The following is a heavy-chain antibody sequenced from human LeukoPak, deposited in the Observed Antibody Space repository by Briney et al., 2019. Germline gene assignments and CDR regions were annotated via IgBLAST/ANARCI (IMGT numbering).Heavy chain of an antibody. Sequence: PGGSLRLSCAASGFTFSRFWMTWVRQAPGKGLEWVANIKEDGSVKYYVDSVKGRFTISRDNAENSLYLQMNSLRAEDSAVYYCARDRDVYHAGIDCWGQGTLVTVSP. CDR1: GFTFSRFW. V-gene: IGHV3-7*01. J-gene: IGHJ4*02. D-gene: IGHD5-24*01. CDR2: IKEDGSVK. CDR3: ARDRDVYHAGIDC.